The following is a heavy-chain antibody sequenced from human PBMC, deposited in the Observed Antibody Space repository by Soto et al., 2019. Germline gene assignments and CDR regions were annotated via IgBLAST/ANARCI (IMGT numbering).Heavy chain of an antibody. J-gene: IGHJ6*02. CDR3: ARDLNGYSGYGMDV. CDR2: ISSSSTI. Sequence: PGGSLRLSCAASGFTFSSYSMNWVRQAPGKGLKWVSYISSSSTIYYADSVKGRFTISRDNAKSSLYLQMNSPRDEDTAVYYCARDLNGYSGYGMDVWGQGTTVTVSS. CDR1: GFTFSSYS. V-gene: IGHV3-48*02. D-gene: IGHD5-12*01.